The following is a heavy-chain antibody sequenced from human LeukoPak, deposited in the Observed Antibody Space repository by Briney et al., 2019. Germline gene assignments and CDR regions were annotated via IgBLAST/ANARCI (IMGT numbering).Heavy chain of an antibody. Sequence: ASVKVSCKASGYTFTGYYMHWVRQAPGQGLEWMGWINPNSGGTNYAQKFQGRVTITRDTSIGTAYMELSRLRSDDTAVYYCARSRSSSWYYFDYWGQGTLVTVSS. CDR1: GYTFTGYY. CDR3: ARSRSSSWYYFDY. J-gene: IGHJ4*02. V-gene: IGHV1-2*02. CDR2: INPNSGGT. D-gene: IGHD6-13*01.